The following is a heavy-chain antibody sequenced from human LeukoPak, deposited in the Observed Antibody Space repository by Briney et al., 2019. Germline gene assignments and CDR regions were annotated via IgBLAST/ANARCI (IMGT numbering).Heavy chain of an antibody. CDR3: ARDRNNWNYDGGYFDY. Sequence: GGSLRLSCAASGFTVSSNYMSWVRQAPGKGLEWVSVIYSGGSTYYADSVKGRFTISRDNSKNTLYLQMNSLRAEDTAVYYCARDRNNWNYDGGYFDYWGQGTLVTVSS. J-gene: IGHJ4*02. CDR1: GFTVSSNY. CDR2: IYSGGST. V-gene: IGHV3-53*01. D-gene: IGHD1-7*01.